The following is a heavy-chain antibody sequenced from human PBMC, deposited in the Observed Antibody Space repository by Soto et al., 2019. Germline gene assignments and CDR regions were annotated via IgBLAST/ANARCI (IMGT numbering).Heavy chain of an antibody. V-gene: IGHV1-3*01. D-gene: IGHD6-13*01. Sequence: GASVKVSCKASGYTFTSYAMHWVRQAPGQRLEWMGWINAGNGNTKYSQKFQGRVTITRDTSASTAYMELSRLRSEDTAVYYCARSGAAAPRLLNYWGQGTRVTVSS. CDR1: GYTFTSYA. J-gene: IGHJ4*02. CDR3: ARSGAAAPRLLNY. CDR2: INAGNGNT.